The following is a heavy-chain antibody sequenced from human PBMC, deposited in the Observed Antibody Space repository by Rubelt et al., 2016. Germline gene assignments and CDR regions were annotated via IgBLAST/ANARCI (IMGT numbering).Heavy chain of an antibody. D-gene: IGHD6-19*01. J-gene: IGHJ3*02. V-gene: IGHV1-3*01. CDR3: ARGGSSGWYSYAFDI. Sequence: QVQLVQSGAEVKKPGASVKVSCKASGYTFTSYAMHWVRQAPGQRLEWMGWINAGNGNTKYSQKFQGRVTITRDTSASTAYMELSSLRSEDTAVYYCARGGSSGWYSYAFDIWGQGTMVTVSS. CDR2: INAGNGNT. CDR1: GYTFTSYA.